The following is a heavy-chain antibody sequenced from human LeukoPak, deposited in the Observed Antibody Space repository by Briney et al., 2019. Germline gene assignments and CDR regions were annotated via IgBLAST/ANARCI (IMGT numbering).Heavy chain of an antibody. CDR2: ISWNSGGI. D-gene: IGHD1-26*01. J-gene: IGHJ3*02. V-gene: IGHV3-9*01. CDR3: ARVGSKSGSYLAGAFDI. CDR1: GFTFDDYA. Sequence: GGSLRLSCAASGFTFDDYAMHWVRQAPGKGLEWVSGISWNSGGIVYADSVKGRFTISRDNAKNSLYLQMNSLRAEDTAVYYCARVGSKSGSYLAGAFDIWGQGTMVTVSS.